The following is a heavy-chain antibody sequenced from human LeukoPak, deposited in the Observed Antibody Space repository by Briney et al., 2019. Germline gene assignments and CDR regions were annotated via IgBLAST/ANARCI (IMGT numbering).Heavy chain of an antibody. V-gene: IGHV1-8*01. J-gene: IGHJ4*02. CDR1: GYTFTSYD. Sequence: ASVKVSCKASGYTFTSYDINWVRQATGQGLEWMGWMNPNSGNTGYAQKFQGRVTMTRNTSISTAYMELSSLRSEDTAVYYCARGHYYGSGSYSPPNGYWGQGTLVTVSS. CDR3: ARGHYYGSGSYSPPNGY. CDR2: MNPNSGNT. D-gene: IGHD3-10*01.